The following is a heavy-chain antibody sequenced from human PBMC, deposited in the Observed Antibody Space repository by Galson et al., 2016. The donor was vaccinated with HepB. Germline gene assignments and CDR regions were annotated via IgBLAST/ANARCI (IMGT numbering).Heavy chain of an antibody. CDR3: ARAVKTFCGGKCPHYFDI. D-gene: IGHD2-21*01. Sequence: ETLSLTCTVSGDSVSSGRYYWSWLRQSPGKGLEWIGYVYYSGTTHSNPSLKSRVTISIDTSKDHFSLKMKYVNAADTAVYYCARAVKTFCGGKCPHYFDIWGQGALVTVSS. V-gene: IGHV4-61*03. CDR1: GDSVSSGRYY. J-gene: IGHJ4*02. CDR2: VYYSGTT.